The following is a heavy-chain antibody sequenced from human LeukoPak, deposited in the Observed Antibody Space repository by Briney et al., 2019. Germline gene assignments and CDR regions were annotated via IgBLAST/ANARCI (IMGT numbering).Heavy chain of an antibody. Sequence: GGSLRLSCTASGFPFQSYWMNWVRQAPGKGLELVANINADGSDKYFMDSVKGRFSISRDNANNRLYLQMTSLKAEDTAVYYCAKDRRSSGWYEPFDYWGQGTLVTVSS. CDR3: AKDRRSSGWYEPFDY. J-gene: IGHJ4*02. D-gene: IGHD6-19*01. CDR1: GFPFQSYW. V-gene: IGHV3-7*01. CDR2: INADGSDK.